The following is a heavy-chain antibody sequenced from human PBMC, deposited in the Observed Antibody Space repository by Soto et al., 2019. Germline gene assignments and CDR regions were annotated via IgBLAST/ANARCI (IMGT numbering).Heavy chain of an antibody. CDR2: IYYSGST. CDR3: ARAPLGVVPAAIDWFDP. CDR1: GGSISSGDYY. Sequence: QVQLQESGPGLVKPSQTLSLTCTVSGGSISSGDYYWSWIRQPPRKGLEWIGYIYYSGSTYYNPSLKSRVTISVDTSKNQFSLKLSSVTAADTAVYYCARAPLGVVPAAIDWFDPWGQGTLVTVSS. V-gene: IGHV4-30-4*01. D-gene: IGHD2-2*02. J-gene: IGHJ5*02.